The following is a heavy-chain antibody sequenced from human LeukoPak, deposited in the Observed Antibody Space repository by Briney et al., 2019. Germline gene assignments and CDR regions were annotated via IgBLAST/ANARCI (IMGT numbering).Heavy chain of an antibody. Sequence: PGGSLRLSCAASGFTFSSYAMSWVRQAPGKGLEWVANIKQDGSEKYYVDSVKGRFTISRDNAKNSLYLQMNSLRAEDTAVYYCARLLKDYGDYVGGADYFDYWGQGTLVTVSS. D-gene: IGHD4-17*01. J-gene: IGHJ4*02. CDR1: GFTFSSYA. CDR2: IKQDGSEK. V-gene: IGHV3-7*01. CDR3: ARLLKDYGDYVGGADYFDY.